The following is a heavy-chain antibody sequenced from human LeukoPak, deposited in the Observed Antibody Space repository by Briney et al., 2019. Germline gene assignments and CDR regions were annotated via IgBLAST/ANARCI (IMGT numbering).Heavy chain of an antibody. Sequence: SETLSLTCAVSGYSISSGYYWAWIREPPGKGLEWIGSIYHSGSTYYNPSLKSRVTLSVDTSKNQFSLRLSSVTATDTALYYCARHHRLGIGAFDIWGQGTMVTVSS. V-gene: IGHV4-38-2*01. J-gene: IGHJ3*02. CDR1: GYSISSGYY. CDR3: ARHHRLGIGAFDI. D-gene: IGHD7-27*01. CDR2: IYHSGST.